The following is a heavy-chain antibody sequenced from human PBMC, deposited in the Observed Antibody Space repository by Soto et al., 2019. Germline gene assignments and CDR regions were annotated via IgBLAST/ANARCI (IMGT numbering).Heavy chain of an antibody. J-gene: IGHJ4*02. D-gene: IGHD1-26*01. V-gene: IGHV1-18*04. CDR2: ISGYNGDI. CDR1: GYTFNRHG. CDR3: ARVRIVGAREVDF. Sequence: ASVKVSCKASGYTFNRHGITWVRQAPGQGLEWMGWISGYNGDINYEQKFQGRVTLSSDTLTSTVYLELKSLRFDDTAVYYCARVRIVGAREVDFWGQGTLVTVSS.